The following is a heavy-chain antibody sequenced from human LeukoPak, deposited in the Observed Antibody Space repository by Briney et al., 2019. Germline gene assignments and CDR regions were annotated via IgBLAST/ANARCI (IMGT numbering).Heavy chain of an antibody. CDR1: GYTFTSYA. D-gene: IGHD3-22*01. CDR2: INTNTGNP. V-gene: IGHV7-4-1*02. Sequence: GASVKVSCKASGYTFTSYAMNWVRQAPGQGLEWMGWINTNTGNPTYARGFTGRFVFSLDTSVSTAYLQISSLKAEDTAVYYCARDLLGGSDDSSGYYSPFDYWGQGTLVTVSS. J-gene: IGHJ4*02. CDR3: ARDLLGGSDDSSGYYSPFDY.